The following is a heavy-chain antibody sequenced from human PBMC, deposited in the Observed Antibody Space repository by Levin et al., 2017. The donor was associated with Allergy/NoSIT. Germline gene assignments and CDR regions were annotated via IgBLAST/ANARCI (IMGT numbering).Heavy chain of an antibody. CDR3: ARVEGDFWSGDLQENDY. J-gene: IGHJ4*02. V-gene: IGHV1-2*06. Sequence: AASVKVSCKASGYTFTSHYINWVRQAPGQGLEWMGRVNPNSGGTNYARKFQGRVSMTRDTSIRTAYMEMTSLRYDDTAVYYCARVEGDFWSGDLQENDYWGQGSLVTVSS. D-gene: IGHD3-3*01. CDR1: GYTFTSHY. CDR2: VNPNSGGT.